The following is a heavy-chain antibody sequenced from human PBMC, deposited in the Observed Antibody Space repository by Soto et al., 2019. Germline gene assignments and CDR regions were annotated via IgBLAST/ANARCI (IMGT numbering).Heavy chain of an antibody. J-gene: IGHJ6*02. CDR1: GYTFTSYA. Sequence: ASGKVSCKASGYTFTSYAMHWVRQAPGQRLEWMGWINAGNGNTKYSQKFQGRVTITRDTSASTAYMELSSLRSEDTAVYYCARDPPETYYYDSSGYWRDYYYGMDVWGQGTTVTVSS. CDR3: ARDPPETYYYDSSGYWRDYYYGMDV. CDR2: INAGNGNT. D-gene: IGHD3-22*01. V-gene: IGHV1-3*01.